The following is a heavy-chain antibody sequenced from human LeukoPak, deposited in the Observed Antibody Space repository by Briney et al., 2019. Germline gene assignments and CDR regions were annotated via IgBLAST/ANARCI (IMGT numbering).Heavy chain of an antibody. CDR2: ISSSSSYI. V-gene: IGHV3-21*01. CDR3: ARDPESGSYLDY. J-gene: IGHJ4*02. CDR1: GFTFSSYS. Sequence: GGSLRLSRAASGFTFSSYSMNWVRQAPGKGLEWVSSISSSSSYIYYADSVKGRFTISRDNAKNSLYLQMNSLRAEDTAVYYCARDPESGSYLDYWGQGTLVTVSS. D-gene: IGHD1-26*01.